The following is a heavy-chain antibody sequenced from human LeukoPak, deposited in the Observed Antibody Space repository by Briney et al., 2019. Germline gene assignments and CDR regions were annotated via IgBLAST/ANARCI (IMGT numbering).Heavy chain of an antibody. CDR2: IKQDRSEK. J-gene: IGHJ4*02. CDR1: GFTFTNYW. V-gene: IGHV3-7*01. Sequence: PGGSLRLSCAASGFTFTNYWMSWVRQAPGKGLELVANIKQDRSEKYYVDSMKGRFTISRDNAKNSLYLQMNSLRAEDTAVYYCARGVPPDYWGQGTLVTVSS. CDR3: ARGVPPDY. D-gene: IGHD6-6*01.